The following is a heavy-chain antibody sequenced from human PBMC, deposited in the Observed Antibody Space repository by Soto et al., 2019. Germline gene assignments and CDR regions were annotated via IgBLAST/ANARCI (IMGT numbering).Heavy chain of an antibody. CDR3: ARETCWAMVRGNDDAFDI. CDR1: GYTFTSYG. D-gene: IGHD3-10*01. CDR2: ISAYNGNT. J-gene: IGHJ3*02. V-gene: IGHV1-18*01. Sequence: QVQLVQSGAEVKKPGASVKVSCKASGYTFTSYGISWVRQAPGQGLEWMGWISAYNGNTNYAQKLQGRVTMTTDTXTXTXXMELRSRRSDDTAVYYCARETCWAMVRGNDDAFDIWGQGTMVTVSS.